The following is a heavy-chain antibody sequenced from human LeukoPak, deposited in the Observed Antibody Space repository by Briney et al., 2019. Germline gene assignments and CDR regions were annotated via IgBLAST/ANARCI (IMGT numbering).Heavy chain of an antibody. CDR3: ARDPLDFVVVISDY. CDR1: GFIFSSYT. J-gene: IGHJ4*02. D-gene: IGHD3-3*01. V-gene: IGHV3-21*01. CDR2: ITSISSYI. Sequence: GGSLRLSCAASGFIFSSYTMTWVRQAPGKGLEWVSSITSISSYIYYADSVKGRFTISRDNAKNSLYLQMNSLRAEDTAVYYCARDPLDFVVVISDYWGQGTLVTVSS.